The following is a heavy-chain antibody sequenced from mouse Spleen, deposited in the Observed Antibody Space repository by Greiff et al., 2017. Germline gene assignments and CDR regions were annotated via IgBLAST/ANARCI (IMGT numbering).Heavy chain of an antibody. D-gene: IGHD2-3*01. V-gene: IGHV1-66*01. CDR2: IYPGSGNT. CDR3: ARSEDGYYDY. Sequence: QVQLKESGPELVKPGASVKISCKASGYSFTSYYIHWVKQRPGQGLEWIGWIYPGSGNTKYNEKFKGKATLTADTSSSTAYMQLSSLTSEDSAVYYCARSEDGYYDYWGQGTTLTVSS. CDR1: GYSFTSYY. J-gene: IGHJ2*01.